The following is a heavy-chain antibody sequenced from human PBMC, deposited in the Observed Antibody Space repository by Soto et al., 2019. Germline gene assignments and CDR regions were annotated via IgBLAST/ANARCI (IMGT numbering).Heavy chain of an antibody. J-gene: IGHJ4*02. V-gene: IGHV1-3*01. CDR3: ARSIVVVTALDY. Sequence: WASVKVSCKASGYTFTSYAMHWVRQAPGQRLEWMGWINAGNGNTKYSQKFQGRVTITRDTSASTAYMELSSLRSEDTAVYYCARSIVVVTALDYWGQGTLVTVYS. CDR1: GYTFTSYA. D-gene: IGHD2-21*02. CDR2: INAGNGNT.